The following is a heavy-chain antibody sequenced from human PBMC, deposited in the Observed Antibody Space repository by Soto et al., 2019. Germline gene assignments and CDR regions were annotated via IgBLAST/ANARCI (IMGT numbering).Heavy chain of an antibody. CDR2: VNPSGGHT. D-gene: IGHD2-21*02. V-gene: IGHV1-46*01. CDR1: GDTFTDYY. Sequence: QVQLMQSGAEVKKPGASVKVSCKASGDTFTDYYIHWVRQAPGQGLDWMGTVNPSGGHTTYAQHSLGRVTMTRDTSTSTLYMELTSLTSDDTDIYYCARGGHVVVVTAALDYWGQGTLVTVSS. CDR3: ARGGHVVVVTAALDY. J-gene: IGHJ4*02.